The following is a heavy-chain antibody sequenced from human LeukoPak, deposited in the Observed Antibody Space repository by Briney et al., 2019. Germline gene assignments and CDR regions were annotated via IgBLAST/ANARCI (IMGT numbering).Heavy chain of an antibody. D-gene: IGHD4-17*01. Sequence: TSETLSLTCTVSGVSISNYYWSWIRQPPGKGLEWIGYIYSSGSTDYNPSLKSRVTISVDTSKNQFSLKLSSVTAADTAVYYCARGGPTTVTPFDYWGQGTLVTVSS. CDR1: GVSISNYY. CDR3: ARGGPTTVTPFDY. J-gene: IGHJ4*02. V-gene: IGHV4-59*01. CDR2: IYSSGST.